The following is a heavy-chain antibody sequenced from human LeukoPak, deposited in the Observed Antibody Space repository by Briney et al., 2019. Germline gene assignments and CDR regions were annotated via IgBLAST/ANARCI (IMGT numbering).Heavy chain of an antibody. CDR1: GFTFSDYY. Sequence: PGGSLRLSCAASGFTFSDYYMSWIRQAPGKGLEWDSYISSSGSTIYYADSVKGRFTISRDNAKNSLYLQMNSLRAEDTAVYYCARDFTVTHLYYYCMDVWGKGTTVTVSS. J-gene: IGHJ6*03. CDR2: ISSSGSTI. V-gene: IGHV3-11*04. CDR3: ARDFTVTHLYYYCMDV. D-gene: IGHD4-17*01.